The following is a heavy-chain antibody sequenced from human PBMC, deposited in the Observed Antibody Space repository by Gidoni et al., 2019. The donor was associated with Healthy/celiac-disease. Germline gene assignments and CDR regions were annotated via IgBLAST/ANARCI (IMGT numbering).Heavy chain of an antibody. J-gene: IGHJ4*02. D-gene: IGHD6-19*01. V-gene: IGHV4-61*02. CDR2: IYTSGST. CDR3: AREERGSGWSRTDY. CDR1: GGSISSGSYY. Sequence: QVQLQESGPGLVKPSQTLSLTCTVPGGSISSGSYYWSWIRQPAGKGLEWIGRIYTSGSTNYNPSLKSRVTISVDTSKNQFSLKLSSVTAADTAVYYCAREERGSGWSRTDYWGQGTLVTVSS.